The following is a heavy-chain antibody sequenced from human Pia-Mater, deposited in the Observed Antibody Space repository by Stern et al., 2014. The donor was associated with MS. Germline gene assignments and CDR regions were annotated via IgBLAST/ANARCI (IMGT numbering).Heavy chain of an antibody. CDR3: TSLIDY. J-gene: IGHJ4*02. CDR1: GFNFSGSA. V-gene: IGHV3-73*01. Sequence: VQLGQSGGGLVQPGGSLKLSCAVSGFNFSGSAMHWVRQASGKGLEWVGRIRGKGNNYATAYAASVEGRFIISRDDSKNMAYLQMNSLKSEDTALYYCTSLIDYWGQGTLVTVSP. CDR2: IRGKGNNYAT.